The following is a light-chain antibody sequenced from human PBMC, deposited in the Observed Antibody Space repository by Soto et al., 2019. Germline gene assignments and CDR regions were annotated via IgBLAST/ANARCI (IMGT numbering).Light chain of an antibody. V-gene: IGKV3-15*01. Sequence: EIVLMPSPATLSVSQGERATLSCRASQSVRSNLAWYQQKPGQAPRLLIYDASTRATGIPVRFRGSGSGTEFTLTISSLQSEDSAVYYCHQYNNWLALTFGGGTKVYIK. CDR1: QSVRSN. CDR3: HQYNNWLALT. J-gene: IGKJ4*01. CDR2: DAS.